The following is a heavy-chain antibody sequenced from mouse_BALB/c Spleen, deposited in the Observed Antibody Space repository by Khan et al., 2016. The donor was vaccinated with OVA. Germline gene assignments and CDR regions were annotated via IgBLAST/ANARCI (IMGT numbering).Heavy chain of an antibody. V-gene: IGHV5-4*02. D-gene: IGHD1-1*02. J-gene: IGHJ3*01. CDR2: ISDGGSYT. CDR1: GFTFSDYY. Sequence: EVELVESGGGLVKPGGSLKLSCAASGFTFSDYYMYWVSQTPEKRLEWVATISDGGSYTYYLDSVKGRFTISRDTAKNSLYLQMSSLKSEDTAIXYCARAGYGGFAYWGQGTLVTVSA. CDR3: ARAGYGGFAY.